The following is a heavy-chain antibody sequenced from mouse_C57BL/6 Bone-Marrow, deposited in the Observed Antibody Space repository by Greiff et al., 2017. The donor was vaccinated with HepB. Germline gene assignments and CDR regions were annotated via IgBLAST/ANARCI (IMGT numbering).Heavy chain of an antibody. CDR1: GYTFTSYW. J-gene: IGHJ2*01. CDR3: ARWPYDYFDY. D-gene: IGHD2-3*01. CDR2: IHPNSGST. Sequence: QVQLKQPGAELVKPGASVKLSCKASGYTFTSYWMHWVKQRPGQGLEWIGMIHPNSGSTNYNEKFKSKATLTVDKSSSTAYMQLSSLTSEASAVYYCARWPYDYFDYWGQGTTLTVSS. V-gene: IGHV1-64*01.